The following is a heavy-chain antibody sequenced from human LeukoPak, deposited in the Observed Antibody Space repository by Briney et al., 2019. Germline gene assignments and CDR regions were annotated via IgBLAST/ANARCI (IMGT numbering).Heavy chain of an antibody. CDR2: ISGTGGAT. CDR1: GFSFGNYA. J-gene: IGHJ5*01. D-gene: IGHD2-21*01. Sequence: PGGSLRLSCVASGFSFGNYAMSWLRQAPGKGLQWVSQISGTGGATWYAGFARDRFTISRDNSKKTLYLQMSALRVEDTAMYYCVKDPRDTYGTNWFVSWGQGTLLIVSS. V-gene: IGHV3-23*01. CDR3: VKDPRDTYGTNWFVS.